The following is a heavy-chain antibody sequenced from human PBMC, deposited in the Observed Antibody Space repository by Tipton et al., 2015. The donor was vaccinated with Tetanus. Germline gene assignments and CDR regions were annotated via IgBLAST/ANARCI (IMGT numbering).Heavy chain of an antibody. J-gene: IGHJ4*02. CDR3: ATLRIAVPDYYFDY. V-gene: IGHV3-23*01. CDR2: ISGSGGST. D-gene: IGHD6-19*01. Sequence: SLRLSCAASGFTFSSYAMSWVRQAPGKGLEWVSAISGSGGSTYYADSVKGRFTISRDNSKNTLYLQMNSLRAEDTAVYYCATLRIAVPDYYFDYWGQGTLVTVSS. CDR1: GFTFSSYA.